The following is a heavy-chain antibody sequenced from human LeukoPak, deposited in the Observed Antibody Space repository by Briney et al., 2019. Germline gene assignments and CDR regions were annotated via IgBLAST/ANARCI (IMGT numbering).Heavy chain of an antibody. D-gene: IGHD2-8*01. Sequence: GGSLRLSCAASEFTFSSYGMHWVRQAPGKGLEWVAVISYDGSNQYYADTVKGRFTISRDNSKNTLYLQMNGLRAEDTAVYYCARDRLTNDAFDIWGQGTMVTVSS. CDR1: EFTFSSYG. J-gene: IGHJ3*02. CDR2: ISYDGSNQ. CDR3: ARDRLTNDAFDI. V-gene: IGHV3-30*03.